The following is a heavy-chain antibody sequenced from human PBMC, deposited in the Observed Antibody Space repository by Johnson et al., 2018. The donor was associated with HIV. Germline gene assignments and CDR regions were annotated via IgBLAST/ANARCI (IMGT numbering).Heavy chain of an antibody. J-gene: IGHJ3*02. D-gene: IGHD2-21*01. CDR3: VCLRVSLSALEI. CDR1: GFTFRNYG. Sequence: QMLLVESGGGVVQPGGSLRLSCAASGFTFRNYGIHWVRQAPGNGLEWAAFIRYDGRNKFFADSVKGRFTISRDNSKNTLYLQMNSLRAEDTAVYYCVCLRVSLSALEIWGQGTMVTVSS. CDR2: IRYDGRNK. V-gene: IGHV3-30*02.